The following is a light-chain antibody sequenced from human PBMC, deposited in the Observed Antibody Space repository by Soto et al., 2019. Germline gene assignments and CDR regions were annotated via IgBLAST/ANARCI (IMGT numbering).Light chain of an antibody. V-gene: IGKV3-20*01. Sequence: EIVLTQSPGTLSLSPGERATLSCRASQSVGSTYLAWYQQKPGQAPKLLIYGVSSRATGIPDRFSGSGSGTDFTLTISRLEPEDFAVYYCQPYGSSPLTFGPGTKVDI. J-gene: IGKJ3*01. CDR3: QPYGSSPLT. CDR2: GVS. CDR1: QSVGSTY.